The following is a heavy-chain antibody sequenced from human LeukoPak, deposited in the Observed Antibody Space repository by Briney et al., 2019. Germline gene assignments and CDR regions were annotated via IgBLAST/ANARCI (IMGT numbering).Heavy chain of an antibody. D-gene: IGHD4/OR15-4a*01. Sequence: PGGSLRLSCAASGFTFSRNGMHWVRQAPGKGLEWVAVTWYDGSNEYYADSVKGRFTVSRDNSKNTMYLQMNSLRAEDTAVYYCAKDRDYIMGIVDYWGQGALVTVSS. CDR2: TWYDGSNE. V-gene: IGHV3-33*06. CDR3: AKDRDYIMGIVDY. CDR1: GFTFSRNG. J-gene: IGHJ4*02.